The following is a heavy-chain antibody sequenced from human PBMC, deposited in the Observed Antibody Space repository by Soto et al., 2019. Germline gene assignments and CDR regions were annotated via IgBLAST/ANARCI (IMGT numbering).Heavy chain of an antibody. CDR1: GFTFSSYS. CDR2: ISSSSSYI. J-gene: IGHJ4*02. D-gene: IGHD3-16*01. Sequence: PGGSLRLSCAASGFTFSSYSMNWVRQAPGKGLEWVSSISSSSSYIYYADSVKGRFTISRDNAKNSLYLQMNSLRAEDTAVYYCAREFVGINALDYWGQGTLVTVSS. CDR3: AREFVGINALDY. V-gene: IGHV3-21*04.